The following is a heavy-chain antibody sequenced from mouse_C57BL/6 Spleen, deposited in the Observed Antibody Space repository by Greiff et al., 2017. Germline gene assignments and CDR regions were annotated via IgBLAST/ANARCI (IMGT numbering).Heavy chain of an antibody. CDR2: INPNNGGT. CDR1: GYTFTDYY. Sequence: VQLQQSGPELVKPGASVKISCKASGYTFTDYYMNWVKQSHGKSLEWIGDINPNNGGTSYNQKFKGKATLTVDKSSSTAYMEHRSLTSEDSAVYYCARDGVYYGSSGYFEGWGTGTTVTVSS. CDR3: ARDGVYYGSSGYFEG. J-gene: IGHJ1*03. D-gene: IGHD1-1*01. V-gene: IGHV1-26*01.